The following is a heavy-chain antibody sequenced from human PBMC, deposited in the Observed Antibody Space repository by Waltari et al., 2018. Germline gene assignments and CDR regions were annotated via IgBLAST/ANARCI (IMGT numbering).Heavy chain of an antibody. CDR2: IKQDGSEK. D-gene: IGHD6-13*01. V-gene: IGHV3-7*01. Sequence: EVQLVESGGGLAQPGGSLRLSCAASGLSFSNYWMTWVRQASGKGPEWVAKIKQDGSEKYYMDSVKGRFTISRDNAKNSRYLQMNNLRVEDTAVYYCTRGGRDSSWYWRDWGQGTLVTVSS. J-gene: IGHJ4*02. CDR1: GLSFSNYW. CDR3: TRGGRDSSWYWRD.